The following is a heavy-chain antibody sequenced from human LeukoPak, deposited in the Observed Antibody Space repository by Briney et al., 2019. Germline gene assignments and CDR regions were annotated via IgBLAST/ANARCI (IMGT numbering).Heavy chain of an antibody. CDR1: GFTFSKDD. D-gene: IGHD1-26*01. CDR2: IGVTGDT. V-gene: IGHV3-23*01. J-gene: IGHJ5*02. CDR3: AKGGSYYNWFDP. Sequence: GGSLRLSCAASGFTFSKDDFHWVRQAPGKGLEWVAAIGVTGDTYYADSVKGRFTISRDNSKNTLYLQMNSLRAEDTAVYYCAKGGSYYNWFDPWGQGTLVTVSS.